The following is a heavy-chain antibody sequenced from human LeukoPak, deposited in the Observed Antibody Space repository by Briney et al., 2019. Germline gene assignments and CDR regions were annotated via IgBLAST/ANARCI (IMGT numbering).Heavy chain of an antibody. CDR3: VRVGGASSILSAFDI. V-gene: IGHV4-59*01. CDR1: GGSINSYY. D-gene: IGHD6-6*01. J-gene: IGHJ3*02. Sequence: SETLSLTCTVSGGSINSYYWSWIRQPPGKGLEWIGYIYNSETINYNPSLTSRVTISLDTSKNQVSLKLTSVTAADTAVYYCVRVGGASSILSAFDIWGQGTMVTVSS. CDR2: IYNSETI.